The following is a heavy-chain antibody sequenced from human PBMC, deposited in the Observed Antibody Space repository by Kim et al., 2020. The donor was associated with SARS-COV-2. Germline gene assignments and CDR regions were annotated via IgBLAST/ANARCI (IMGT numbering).Heavy chain of an antibody. CDR3: ARESGSKLTQSIDN. Sequence: SETLSLTCIVSGDSIRSYYWNWIRQPAGQGLEWIGRLHSTGSTNYNPSLKSRVTLSADMSKNQFSLNLTSVTAADTAVYYCARESGSKLTQSIDNWGQGSLVTVSS. V-gene: IGHV4-4*07. CDR2: LHSTGST. D-gene: IGHD1-1*01. CDR1: GDSIRSYY. J-gene: IGHJ4*02.